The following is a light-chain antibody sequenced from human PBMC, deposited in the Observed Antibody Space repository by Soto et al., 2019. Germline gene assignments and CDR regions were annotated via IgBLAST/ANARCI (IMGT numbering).Light chain of an antibody. CDR1: QSVSNNY. V-gene: IGKV3D-20*02. Sequence: EIVLTHSPGTLSLSPGERATLSCSSSQSVSNNYLAWYQQKPGQAPRLLIYDASTRATGIPARFSGSGSGTDFTLTISYLEPEDFAVYYCLQRSDWPITFGQGTRLEIK. J-gene: IGKJ5*01. CDR3: LQRSDWPIT. CDR2: DAS.